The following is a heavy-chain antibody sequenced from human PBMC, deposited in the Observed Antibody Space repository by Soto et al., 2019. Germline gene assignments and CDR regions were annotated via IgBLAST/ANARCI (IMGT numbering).Heavy chain of an antibody. J-gene: IGHJ4*02. D-gene: IGHD6-13*01. V-gene: IGHV3-43*01. CDR2: ISWDGGST. Sequence: EVQLVESGGVVVQPGGSLRLSCAASGFTFDDYTMHWVRQAPGKGLEWVSLISWDGGSTYYADSVKGRFTISRDNSKNYLYLQMNSLRTEDTDLYYCAKDRGSSWYSLGYWGQGTLVTVSS. CDR3: AKDRGSSWYSLGY. CDR1: GFTFDDYT.